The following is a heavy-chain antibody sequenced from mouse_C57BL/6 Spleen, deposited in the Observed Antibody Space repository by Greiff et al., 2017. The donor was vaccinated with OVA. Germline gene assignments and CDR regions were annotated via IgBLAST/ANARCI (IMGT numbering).Heavy chain of an antibody. CDR1: GYTFTSYW. D-gene: IGHD1-1*01. Sequence: QVQLQQPGAELVRPGSSVKLSCKASGYTFTSYWMDWVKQRPGQGLEWIGNIYPSDSETHYNQKFKDKATLTVDKSSSTAYMQLSSLTSEASAVYYCARDGSSTEYFDVWGTGTTVTVSS. CDR3: ARDGSSTEYFDV. V-gene: IGHV1-61*01. J-gene: IGHJ1*03. CDR2: IYPSDSET.